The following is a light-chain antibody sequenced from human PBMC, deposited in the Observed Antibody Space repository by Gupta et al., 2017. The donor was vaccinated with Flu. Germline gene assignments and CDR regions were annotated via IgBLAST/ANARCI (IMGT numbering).Light chain of an antibody. V-gene: IGKV3-11*01. CDR2: DAS. J-gene: IGKJ2*01. Sequence: ELVLTQSPATLSLSPGERATLSCRASQSVSSYLAWYQQKPGQAPRLLIFDASNRATGIPARFSGSWSGTDFTLTISSLEPEEFAVYHCQQRSSWPYTFGQGTKLEI. CDR1: QSVSSY. CDR3: QQRSSWPYT.